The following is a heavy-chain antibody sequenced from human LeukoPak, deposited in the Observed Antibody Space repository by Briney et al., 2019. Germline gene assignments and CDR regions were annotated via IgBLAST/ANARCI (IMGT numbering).Heavy chain of an antibody. Sequence: GASVKVSCKASGYTFTSYYIHWVRQAPGQGLEWMGIINPSSGSTSYAQKFQGRVTMTRDTSTSTVYMELSSLRSEDPAVYYCARDGRDGYNYMFPFDYWGQGTLVTVSS. CDR3: ARDGRDGYNYMFPFDY. D-gene: IGHD5-24*01. CDR1: GYTFTSYY. CDR2: INPSSGST. J-gene: IGHJ4*02. V-gene: IGHV1-46*01.